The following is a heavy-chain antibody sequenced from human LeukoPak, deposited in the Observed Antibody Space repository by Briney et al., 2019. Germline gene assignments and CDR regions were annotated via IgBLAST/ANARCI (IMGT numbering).Heavy chain of an antibody. V-gene: IGHV4-59*01. Sequence: SETLSLTCTVSGGSLSTYYWSWIRQPPGKGLEWIGYIYYSGSTSYNPSLKSRVTISVDTSKNQFSLKLSSVTAADTAVYYCARYGSGTYSLDYWGQGTLVTVSS. CDR1: GGSLSTYY. D-gene: IGHD3-10*01. J-gene: IGHJ4*02. CDR2: IYYSGST. CDR3: ARYGSGTYSLDY.